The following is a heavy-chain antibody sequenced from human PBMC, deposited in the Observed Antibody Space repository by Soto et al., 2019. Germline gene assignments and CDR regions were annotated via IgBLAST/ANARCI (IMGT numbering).Heavy chain of an antibody. CDR3: ARDIYADNGGFDY. Sequence: ASVKVSCKASGNTLAGYYMHWVRQAPGQGLEWMGWINPNSGGTNYAQKFQGRVTMTRDTSISTAYMELSSLRSDDTAVYSCARDIYADNGGFDYWGQGTLVTVSS. CDR1: GNTLAGYY. J-gene: IGHJ1*01. D-gene: IGHD2-8*01. CDR2: INPNSGGT. V-gene: IGHV1-2*02.